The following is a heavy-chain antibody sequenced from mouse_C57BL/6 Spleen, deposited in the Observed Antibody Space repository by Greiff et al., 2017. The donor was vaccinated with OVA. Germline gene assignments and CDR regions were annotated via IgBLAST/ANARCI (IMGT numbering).Heavy chain of an antibody. V-gene: IGHV1-54*01. D-gene: IGHD2-1*01. CDR2: INTGSGGT. CDR3: ARQDGNFYFYY. CDR1: GYAFTNYL. J-gene: IGHJ2*01. Sequence: QVQLQQSGAELVRPGTSVKVSCKASGYAFTNYLIEWVKQRPGQGLEWIGVINTGSGGTNYNEKFKGKATLTADKSSSTSYMQISSLTSYDSAVYFCARQDGNFYFYYWGQGITLTVSS.